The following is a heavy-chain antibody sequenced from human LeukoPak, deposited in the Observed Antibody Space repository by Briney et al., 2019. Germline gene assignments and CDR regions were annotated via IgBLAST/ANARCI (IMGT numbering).Heavy chain of an antibody. Sequence: SETLSLTCTVSGGSVYTSDYYWGWARQPPGKGPEWIGDIFYTGKTNYNPSLKSRVSISIDTSKNQFSLKLTSVTAADTAVYYCARVFDFWGQGTLVTVSS. CDR1: GGSVYTSDYY. CDR3: ARVFDF. V-gene: IGHV4-39*07. CDR2: IFYTGKT. J-gene: IGHJ4*02.